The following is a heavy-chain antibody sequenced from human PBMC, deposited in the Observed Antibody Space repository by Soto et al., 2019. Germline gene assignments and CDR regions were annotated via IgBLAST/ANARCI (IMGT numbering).Heavy chain of an antibody. J-gene: IGHJ4*02. V-gene: IGHV5-51*01. D-gene: IGHD3-10*01. CDR1: GYSFTSYW. Sequence: GESLKISCKGSGYSFTSYWIGWVRQMPGKGLEWMGIIYPGDSDTRYSPSFQGQVTISADKSISTAYLQWSSLKASDTAMYYCATDYYGSGSYPLNFDYWGQGTLVTVSS. CDR3: ATDYYGSGSYPLNFDY. CDR2: IYPGDSDT.